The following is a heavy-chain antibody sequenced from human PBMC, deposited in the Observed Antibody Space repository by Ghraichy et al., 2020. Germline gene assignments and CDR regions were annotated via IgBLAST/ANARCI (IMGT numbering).Heavy chain of an antibody. CDR1: GASISSRSYY. J-gene: IGHJ4*02. CDR3: ATAQWLVYYFDY. Sequence: PETLSLTCIVSGASISSRSYYWGFIRQSPGKGLEWIGSISYGANAYYNPSLKSRVTISLDTSKNHFSLNLNSVTAADTAVYYCATAQWLVYYFDYWGQGSLVTGSS. CDR2: ISYGANA. V-gene: IGHV4-39*02. D-gene: IGHD6-19*01.